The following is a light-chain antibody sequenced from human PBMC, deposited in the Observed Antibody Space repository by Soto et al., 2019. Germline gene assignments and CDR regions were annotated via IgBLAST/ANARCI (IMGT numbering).Light chain of an antibody. CDR2: GTS. Sequence: VLTQSPATLSVSPGERATLSCMASQTVSSNLAWYQKKPGQSPRLLLYGTSTRATGVPARFSGSGSGTELTLSISSLQSEDFAVYHCQQYNNWPPFTFGPGTKVDIK. CDR1: QTVSSN. CDR3: QQYNNWPPFT. V-gene: IGKV3-15*01. J-gene: IGKJ3*01.